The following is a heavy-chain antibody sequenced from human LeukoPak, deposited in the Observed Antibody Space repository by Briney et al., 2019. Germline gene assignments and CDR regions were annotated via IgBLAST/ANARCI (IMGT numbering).Heavy chain of an antibody. CDR2: IIPIFGTA. D-gene: IGHD5-12*01. CDR3: AREADYSGYDF. CDR1: GGTFSRYA. J-gene: IGHJ4*02. V-gene: IGHV1-69*01. Sequence: SVKISCKASGGTFSRYAISWVRHAPGQGLEWMGGIIPIFGTANYAQKFQGRVTITADESTSTAYMELSSLRSEDTAVYYCAREADYSGYDFGGQGTLVTVSS.